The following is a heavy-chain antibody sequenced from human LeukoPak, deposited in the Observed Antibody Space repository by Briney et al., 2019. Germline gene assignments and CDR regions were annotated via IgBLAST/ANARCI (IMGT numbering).Heavy chain of an antibody. Sequence: SETLSLTCTVSGYPISSGYYWGWIRQPPGKGLEWIGSIYHSGSTYYNPSLKSRVTISVDTSKNQFSLKLSSVTAADTAVYYCARGGSYDYWGQGTLVTVSS. V-gene: IGHV4-38-2*02. CDR3: ARGGSYDY. J-gene: IGHJ4*02. CDR2: IYHSGST. D-gene: IGHD1-26*01. CDR1: GYPISSGYY.